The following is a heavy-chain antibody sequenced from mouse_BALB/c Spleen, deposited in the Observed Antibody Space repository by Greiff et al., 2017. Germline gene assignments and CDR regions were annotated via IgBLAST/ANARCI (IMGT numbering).Heavy chain of an antibody. J-gene: IGHJ4*01. CDR3: ARIHDGYYFMDY. D-gene: IGHD2-3*01. CDR2: INPSNGRT. Sequence: QVQLKQPGAELVKPGASVKLSCKASGYTFTSYWMHWVKQRPGQGLEWIGEINPSNGRTNYNEKFKSKATLTVDKSSSTAYMQLSSLTSEDSAVYYCARIHDGYYFMDYWGQGTSVTVSS. CDR1: GYTFTSYW. V-gene: IGHV1S81*02.